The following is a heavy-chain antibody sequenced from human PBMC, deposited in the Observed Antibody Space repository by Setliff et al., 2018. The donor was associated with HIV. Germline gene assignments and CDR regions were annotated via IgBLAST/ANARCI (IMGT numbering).Heavy chain of an antibody. J-gene: IGHJ4*02. V-gene: IGHV4-39*07. CDR1: GGSIASGVDY. D-gene: IGHD1-26*01. CDR2: IFYSGST. CDR3: ARVESGILGY. Sequence: SETLSLTCTVSGGSIASGVDYWTWIRQHPGKGLEWIASIFYSGSTYHNPSLKSRVTISVDTANNQFSLKVNSMTAADSAIYYCARVESGILGYWGRGTLVTVSS.